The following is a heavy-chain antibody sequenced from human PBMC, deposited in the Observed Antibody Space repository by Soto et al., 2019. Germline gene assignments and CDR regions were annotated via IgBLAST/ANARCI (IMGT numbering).Heavy chain of an antibody. CDR3: ARDVEYYDSSGYYYYFDY. V-gene: IGHV1-69*06. Sequence: QVQLVQSGAEVKKPGSSVKVSCKASGGTFSSYAISWVRQAPGQGLEWMGGIIPIFGTANYAQKFQGRVTITADKSTSTAYMELSSLRSEDTAVYYGARDVEYYDSSGYYYYFDYWGQGTLVTVSS. J-gene: IGHJ4*02. D-gene: IGHD3-22*01. CDR1: GGTFSSYA. CDR2: IIPIFGTA.